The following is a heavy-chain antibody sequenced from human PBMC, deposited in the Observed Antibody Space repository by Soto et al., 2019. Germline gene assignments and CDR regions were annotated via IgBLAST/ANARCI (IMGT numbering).Heavy chain of an antibody. CDR3: VRMGFSGGGYLSYYYYGMDI. J-gene: IGHJ6*02. Sequence: ETLSLTCTVSGGSISSYYWSWIRQPPGKGLEWMAIIYPDESDTRYSPSFQGQVTISADKSISTAYLQWSSLKASDTAMYYCVRMGFSGGGYLSYYYYGMDIWGQGTTVTVSS. D-gene: IGHD5-12*01. CDR2: IYPDESDT. V-gene: IGHV5-51*01. CDR1: GGSISSYY.